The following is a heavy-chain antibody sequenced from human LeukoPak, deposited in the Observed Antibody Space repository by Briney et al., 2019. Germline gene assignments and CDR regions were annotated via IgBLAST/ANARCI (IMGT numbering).Heavy chain of an antibody. Sequence: GGSLRLSCAASGFTFSSFSMTWVRQAPGKGLEWVSSIIVSGTTYYADSVKGRFTISRDSFRGTLYLQMDSLRVEDTAVYFCAKGSVGNADFASWGQGTLVTVSS. CDR1: GFTFSSFS. CDR2: IIVSGTT. D-gene: IGHD6-25*01. V-gene: IGHV3-23*01. J-gene: IGHJ4*02. CDR3: AKGSVGNADFAS.